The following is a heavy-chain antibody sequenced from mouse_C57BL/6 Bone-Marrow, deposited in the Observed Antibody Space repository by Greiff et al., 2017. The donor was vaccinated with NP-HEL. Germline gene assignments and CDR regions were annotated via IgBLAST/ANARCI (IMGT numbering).Heavy chain of an antibody. CDR3: ARSDTTVVAHFDY. CDR2: INPSSGYT. V-gene: IGHV1-7*01. D-gene: IGHD1-1*01. Sequence: VQLQQSGAELAKPGASVKLSCKASGYTFTSYWMHWVKQRPGQGLEWIGYINPSSGYTKYNQKFKDKATLTADKSSSTAYMQLSSLTYEDSAVYYCARSDTTVVAHFDYWGQGTTLTVSS. J-gene: IGHJ2*01. CDR1: GYTFTSYW.